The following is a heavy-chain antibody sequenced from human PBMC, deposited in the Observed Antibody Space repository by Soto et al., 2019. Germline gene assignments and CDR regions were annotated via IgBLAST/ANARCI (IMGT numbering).Heavy chain of an antibody. J-gene: IGHJ3*02. CDR1: GVSFTGYY. CDR3: AKGSTGAFDI. CDR2: INHSGST. V-gene: IGHV4-34*01. Sequence: SKTLSLTCAVYGVSFTGYYWSWIRQPPGKGLEWIGEINHSGSTNYNPSLKSRVTISVDTYKKQFSLKLSSVTAADTAVYYCAKGSTGAFDIWGQGTMVTLSS.